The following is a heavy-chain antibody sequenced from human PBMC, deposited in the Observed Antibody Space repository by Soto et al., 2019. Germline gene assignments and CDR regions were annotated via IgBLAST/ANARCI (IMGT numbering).Heavy chain of an antibody. CDR3: ARAAYCSGTNCHKGAGIDAFHI. V-gene: IGHV5-51*01. CDR2: FNPDDSET. Sequence: PGESLKISCKGSGYSFTSFWIGWVRQMPGEGLEWMGVFNPDDSETTYSPSFQGQVTFSGDKYINTAYLQWSSLKASDTAMYYCARAAYCSGTNCHKGAGIDAFHIWGQGTMVTVSS. CDR1: GYSFTSFW. J-gene: IGHJ3*02. D-gene: IGHD2-2*01.